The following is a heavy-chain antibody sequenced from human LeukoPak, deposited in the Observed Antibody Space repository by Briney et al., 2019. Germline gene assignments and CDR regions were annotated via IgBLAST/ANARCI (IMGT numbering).Heavy chain of an antibody. J-gene: IGHJ4*02. CDR2: INPKSGGT. CDR3: ARVIGFGELSLGH. D-gene: IGHD3-10*01. CDR1: GYTFTVYY. Sequence: ASVKVSCKASGYTFTVYYIHWVRQAPGQGLEWMGWINPKSGGTNYAQKFQDRVTMTRDTSISTAYMELGRLRSDDTAVYFCARVIGFGELSLGHWGQGTLVTVSS. V-gene: IGHV1-2*02.